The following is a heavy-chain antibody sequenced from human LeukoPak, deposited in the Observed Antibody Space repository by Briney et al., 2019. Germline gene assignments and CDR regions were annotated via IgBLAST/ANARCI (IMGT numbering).Heavy chain of an antibody. CDR2: ISSTSVYI. J-gene: IGHJ6*02. V-gene: IGHV3-21*01. CDR3: ARDRRTDYYTMDV. CDR1: GFTFSTYT. Sequence: GRSLRLSCAASGFTFSTYTMNWVRQAPGKGPEWGSSISSTSVYIYYADSVKGRFTISRDNAKNSLYLQVNSLRAEDTAVYYCARDRRTDYYTMDVWGQGTTVTVSS. D-gene: IGHD3/OR15-3a*01.